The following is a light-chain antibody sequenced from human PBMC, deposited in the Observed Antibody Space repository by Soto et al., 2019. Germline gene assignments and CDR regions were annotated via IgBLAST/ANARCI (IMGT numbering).Light chain of an antibody. CDR2: EVH. CDR3: CLYIGTTTYV. J-gene: IGLJ1*01. V-gene: IGLV2-23*02. Sequence: QSALAQPASVSGSPGQSITISCTGTSGFVGGFSVVSWYQQHPRKAPKDIISEVHRRPSGVSDRFSGSTSVHSASLTISGLQADDEADYYCCLYIGTTTYVFGTGTKVTVL. CDR1: SGFVGGFSV.